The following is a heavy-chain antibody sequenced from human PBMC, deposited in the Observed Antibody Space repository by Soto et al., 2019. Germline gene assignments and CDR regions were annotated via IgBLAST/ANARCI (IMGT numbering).Heavy chain of an antibody. CDR3: AREYCSGGSCYFADY. D-gene: IGHD2-15*01. CDR2: IYSGGST. CDR1: GFTVSSNY. J-gene: IGHJ4*02. Sequence: EVQLVESGGGLVQPGGSLRLSCAASGFTVSSNYMSWVRQAPGKGLEWVSVIYSGGSTYYADSVKGRFTISRDNSKNTLYLQMNSLRAEDTAVSYCAREYCSGGSCYFADYWGQGTLVTVSS. V-gene: IGHV3-66*01.